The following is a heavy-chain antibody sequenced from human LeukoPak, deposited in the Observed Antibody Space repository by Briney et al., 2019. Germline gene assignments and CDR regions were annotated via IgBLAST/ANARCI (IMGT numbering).Heavy chain of an antibody. CDR1: GFTFSSYG. CDR2: ITDSGGGT. J-gene: IGHJ4*02. Sequence: PGGSLRLSCAASGFTFSSYGMTWVRQAPGKGLERVSGITDSGGGTYYADSVKGRFTISRDNSKNTLYLQMNSLRAEDTAVYYCAKVGYSYGPLDYWGQGALVTDSS. V-gene: IGHV3-23*01. CDR3: AKVGYSYGPLDY. D-gene: IGHD5-18*01.